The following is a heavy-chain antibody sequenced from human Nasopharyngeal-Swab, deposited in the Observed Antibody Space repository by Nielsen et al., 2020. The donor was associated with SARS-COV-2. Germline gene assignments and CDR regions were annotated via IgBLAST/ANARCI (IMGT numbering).Heavy chain of an antibody. CDR1: GFTFSIYA. CDR2: INDYENRL. Sequence: GESLKISCSASGFTFSIYAMHWVRQAPGKGLEYVSTINDYENRLYYADSVKGRFAISRDNSKNTLYLQMNSLRAEDTAVYYCAKDARYDFWSGYYFDYWGQGTLVTVSS. CDR3: AKDARYDFWSGYYFDY. D-gene: IGHD3-3*01. J-gene: IGHJ4*02. V-gene: IGHV3-64*04.